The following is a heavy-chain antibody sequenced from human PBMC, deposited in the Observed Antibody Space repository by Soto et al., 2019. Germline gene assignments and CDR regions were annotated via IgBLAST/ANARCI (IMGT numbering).Heavy chain of an antibody. CDR1: GFSLSNAGLG. CDR2: IFSNDEK. CDR3: ASTYSTSWYWFDP. Sequence: QVTMKESGPVLVKPTETLTLTCTVSGFSLSNAGLGVSWIRQPPGTALEWLAHIFSNDEKSYSTSLKSRLTISKDTSKSQVVLTMTNMDPVDTATYYCASTYSTSWYWFDPWGQGTLVTVSS. J-gene: IGHJ5*02. D-gene: IGHD6-13*01. V-gene: IGHV2-26*04.